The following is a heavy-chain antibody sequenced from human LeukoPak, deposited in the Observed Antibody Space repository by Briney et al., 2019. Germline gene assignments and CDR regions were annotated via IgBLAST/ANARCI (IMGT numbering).Heavy chain of an antibody. CDR1: GFTFSSYS. CDR2: ITGNGVTT. CDR3: AKLGSSGSNYYYYMDV. V-gene: IGHV3-23*01. J-gene: IGHJ6*03. D-gene: IGHD6-19*01. Sequence: GGSLRLSCAASGFTFSSYSMNWVRQAPGKGLEWVSAITGNGVTTYYADSVKGRFTISRDNSRNTLYLQMNSLRADDTAVYYCAKLGSSGSNYYYYMDVWGKGTTVTVSS.